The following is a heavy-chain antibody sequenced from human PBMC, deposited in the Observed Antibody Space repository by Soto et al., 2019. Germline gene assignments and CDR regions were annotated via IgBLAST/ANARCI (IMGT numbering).Heavy chain of an antibody. CDR3: AGINNSAWQPIEY. Sequence: QVQLQESGPGLVKPSGTLSLTCAVSGGSISSSNWWSWVRQSPGKGLEWIGEIYHSGSTNYNPSLNSRVNISVDKSKNQSSQKLSSVSAADTAVYYCAGINNSAWQPIEYWGQGTLVTVSS. V-gene: IGHV4-4*02. CDR2: IYHSGST. CDR1: GGSISSSNW. J-gene: IGHJ4*02. D-gene: IGHD6-19*01.